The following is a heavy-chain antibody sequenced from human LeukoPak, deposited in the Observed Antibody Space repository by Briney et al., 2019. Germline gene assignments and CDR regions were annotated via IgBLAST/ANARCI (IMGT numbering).Heavy chain of an antibody. CDR2: ISSSSSTI. CDR1: GFTFSSYS. D-gene: IGHD3-16*02. Sequence: RVYLRLSCAASGFTFSSYSMNWVRQAPGKGLEWVSYISSSSSTIYYADSVKGRFTIFRDNAKNSLYLQMNSLRAEDTAVYYCARDGVYYDYVWGSYRYLTFDYWGQGTLVTVSS. V-gene: IGHV3-48*01. J-gene: IGHJ4*02. CDR3: ARDGVYYDYVWGSYRYLTFDY.